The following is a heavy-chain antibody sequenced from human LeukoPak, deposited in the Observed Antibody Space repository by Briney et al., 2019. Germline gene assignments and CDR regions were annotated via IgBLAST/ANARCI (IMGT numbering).Heavy chain of an antibody. V-gene: IGHV4-59*08. J-gene: IGHJ4*02. Sequence: PSETLSLTCTVSGGSISSYYWSWIRQPPGKGLEWIGYIYYSGSTNYNPSLKSRVTISVDTSKNQFSLKLSSVTAADTAVYYCARKGLYYDSSGYYGYWGQGTLVTVSS. CDR1: GGSISSYY. CDR3: ARKGLYYDSSGYYGY. CDR2: IYYSGST. D-gene: IGHD3-22*01.